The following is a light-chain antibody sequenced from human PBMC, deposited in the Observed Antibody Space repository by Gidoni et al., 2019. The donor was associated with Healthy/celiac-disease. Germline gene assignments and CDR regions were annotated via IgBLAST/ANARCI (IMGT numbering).Light chain of an antibody. J-gene: IGKJ1*01. CDR1: QGISNY. Sequence: DIQMTQSPSSLSASVGDRVTITGRASQGISNYLAWYQQKPGKVPKLLIYAASTLQSGVPSRFSGSGSGTDFTLTISSLQPEDVATYYCQKYNSAPPWTFGQGPKVEIK. V-gene: IGKV1-27*01. CDR3: QKYNSAPPWT. CDR2: AAS.